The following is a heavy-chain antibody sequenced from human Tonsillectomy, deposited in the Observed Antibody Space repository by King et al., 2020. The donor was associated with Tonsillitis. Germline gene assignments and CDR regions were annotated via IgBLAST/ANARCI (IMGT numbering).Heavy chain of an antibody. CDR3: ARRARYYDSSGYSYWFAP. CDR1: GFTFSNYG. D-gene: IGHD3-22*01. J-gene: IGHJ5*02. Sequence: VQLVESGGGVVQPGRSLRLSCAASGFTFSNYGMHWVRQAPGKGLEWVAVISNDETNKYYADSVEGRFTISRDNFKNMLYLQMNSLRAEDTVVYYCARRARYYDSSGYSYWFAPWGQGTLVTVSS. CDR2: ISNDETNK. V-gene: IGHV3-33*05.